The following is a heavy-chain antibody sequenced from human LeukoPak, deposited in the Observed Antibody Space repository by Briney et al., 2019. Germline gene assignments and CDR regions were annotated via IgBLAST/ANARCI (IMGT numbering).Heavy chain of an antibody. CDR3: ARISRDGYTS. V-gene: IGHV4-39*07. D-gene: IGHD5-24*01. CDR1: GGSISSSSYY. CDR2: INHSGST. J-gene: IGHJ4*02. Sequence: PSETLSLTCTVSGGSISSSSYYWGWIRQPPGKGLEWIGEINHSGSTNYNPSLESRVTISVDTSKNQFSLKLSSVTAADTAVYYCARISRDGYTSWGQGTLVTVSS.